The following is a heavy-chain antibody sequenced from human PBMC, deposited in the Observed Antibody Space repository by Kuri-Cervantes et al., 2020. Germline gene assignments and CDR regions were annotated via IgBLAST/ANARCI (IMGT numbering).Heavy chain of an antibody. CDR2: FDPEDGET. CDR3: ARLYPIVVVPAAIYGMDV. J-gene: IGHJ6*02. V-gene: IGHV1-24*01. D-gene: IGHD2-2*01. Sequence: ASVKVSCKVSGYTLTELSMHWVRQAPGKGLEWMGGFDPEDGETIYAQKFQGRVTMTEDTSTDTAYMELSSLRSEDTAVYYCARLYPIVVVPAAIYGMDVWGQGTTVTVSS. CDR1: GYTLTELS.